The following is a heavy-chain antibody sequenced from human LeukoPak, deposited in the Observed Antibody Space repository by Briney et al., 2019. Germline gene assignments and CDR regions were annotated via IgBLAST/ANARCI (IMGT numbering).Heavy chain of an antibody. V-gene: IGHV4-34*01. CDR2: INHSGST. Sequence: SETLSLTCAVYGGSFSGYYWSWIRQPPGKGLEWIGEINHSGSTNYNPSLKSRVTISVDTSKNQFSLKLSSVTAADTAVYHCARGSGITMIVVVKHFDYWGQGTLVTVSS. CDR1: GGSFSGYY. D-gene: IGHD3-22*01. CDR3: ARGSGITMIVVVKHFDY. J-gene: IGHJ4*02.